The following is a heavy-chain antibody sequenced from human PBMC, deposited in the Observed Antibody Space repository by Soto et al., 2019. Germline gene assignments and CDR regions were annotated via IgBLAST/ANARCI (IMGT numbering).Heavy chain of an antibody. V-gene: IGHV3-23*01. J-gene: IGHJ4*02. CDR1: GLTFGGYA. D-gene: IGHD6-13*01. CDR2: ISGSGGST. CDR3: ARTGTALRYTLLYDY. Sequence: PGGSLRLPGAALGLTFGGYARHWVRQAPGKGLEWVSAISGSGGSTYYADSVKGRFTISRDNSKNTLYLQMNSLRAEDTAVYYCARTGTALRYTLLYDYWGQGTLVTVSS.